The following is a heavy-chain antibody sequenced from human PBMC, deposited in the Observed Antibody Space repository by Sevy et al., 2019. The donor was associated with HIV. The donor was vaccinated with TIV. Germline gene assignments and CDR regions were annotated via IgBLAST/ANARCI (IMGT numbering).Heavy chain of an antibody. CDR3: ARGSGVAFDY. V-gene: IGHV3-74*01. D-gene: IGHD3-10*01. CDR1: GFPFSSHW. CDR2: INSDDTSI. Sequence: GGSLRLSCEASGFPFSSHWMHWVRQGPGQGLVWVSGINSDDTSIPYADSVKGRFTISRDNAKNTLYLQMSSLRAEDTALYDCARGSGVAFDYWGQGTLVTVSS. J-gene: IGHJ4*02.